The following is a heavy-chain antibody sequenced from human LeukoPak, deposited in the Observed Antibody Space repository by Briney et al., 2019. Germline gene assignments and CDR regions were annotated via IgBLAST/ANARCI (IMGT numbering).Heavy chain of an antibody. CDR3: ARRVYSNLNDAFDI. CDR2: IYYSGST. V-gene: IGHV4-59*08. J-gene: IGHJ3*02. Sequence: PSETLSLTCTVSGGSISSYYWSWIRQPPGKGLEWIGYIYYSGSTNCNPSLKSRVTISVDTSKNQFSLKLSSVTAADTAVYYCARRVYSNLNDAFDIWGQGTMVTVSS. D-gene: IGHD4-11*01. CDR1: GGSISSYY.